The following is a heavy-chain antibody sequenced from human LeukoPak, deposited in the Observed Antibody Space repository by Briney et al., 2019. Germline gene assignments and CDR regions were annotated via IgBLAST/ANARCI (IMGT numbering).Heavy chain of an antibody. V-gene: IGHV4-59*01. D-gene: IGHD5-12*01. J-gene: IGHJ4*02. Sequence: LETLSLTCTLSGGSISTYYWSWIRQPPGKGLEWIGYIYHSGSTNYNPSLKSRVTISVDTSKNQFSLKLSSVTAADTAVYYCARGGGYASPIGYWGQGALVTVSS. CDR3: ARGGGYASPIGY. CDR2: IYHSGST. CDR1: GGSISTYY.